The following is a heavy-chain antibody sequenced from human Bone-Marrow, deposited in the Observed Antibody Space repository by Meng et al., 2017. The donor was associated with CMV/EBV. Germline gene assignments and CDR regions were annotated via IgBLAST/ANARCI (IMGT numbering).Heavy chain of an antibody. V-gene: IGHV1-46*01. CDR1: GYTFTYYY. Sequence: ASVKVSCKASGYTFTYYYMHWVRQAPGQGFEWMGIINPSGGSTSYAQEFQGRVTMTGDTSTSTVYMELSSLRSEDTAVYYCARDIGGTIFGVVIQADYWGQGTLVTVYS. CDR2: INPSGGST. CDR3: ARDIGGTIFGVVIQADY. D-gene: IGHD3-3*01. J-gene: IGHJ4*02.